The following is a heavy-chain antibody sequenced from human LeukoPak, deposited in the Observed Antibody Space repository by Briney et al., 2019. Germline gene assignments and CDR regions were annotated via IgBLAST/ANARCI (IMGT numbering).Heavy chain of an antibody. CDR2: IDTSDSYT. J-gene: IGHJ4*02. CDR1: GYTFTSYW. CDR3: ARHKGFSTSSFDY. V-gene: IGHV5-10-1*01. Sequence: GESLKISCKCSGYTFTSYWISWVRQMPGKGLEWMGRIDTSDSYTNYSPSFQGHVTISADKSISTAYLRWNSLKASDTAMYYCARHKGFSTSSFDYWGQGTLVTVSS.